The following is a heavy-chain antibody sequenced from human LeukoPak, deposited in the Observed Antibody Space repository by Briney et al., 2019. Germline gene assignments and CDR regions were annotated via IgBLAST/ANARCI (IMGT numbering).Heavy chain of an antibody. Sequence: GASVKVSCKASGGTFSSYAISWVRQAPGQGLEWMGGIIPIFGTANYAQKFQGRVTITADESTSTAYMELSSLRSEDTAVYYCARDASHYVITASFDYWGQGTLVTVSS. D-gene: IGHD3-16*01. CDR3: ARDASHYVITASFDY. J-gene: IGHJ4*02. CDR1: GGTFSSYA. CDR2: IIPIFGTA. V-gene: IGHV1-69*13.